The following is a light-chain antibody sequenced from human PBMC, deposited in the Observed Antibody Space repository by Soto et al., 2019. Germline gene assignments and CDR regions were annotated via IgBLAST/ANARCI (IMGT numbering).Light chain of an antibody. Sequence: DIVMTQSPDSLAVSLGERATINCKSSQGFLYSSNNKNYLAWYQQKPGQPPKLLIYWASTRESGVPDRFSGSGSGTDFTLTISSLQAEDVAVYYCQQYYSTPQTFGQGTKVDIK. V-gene: IGKV4-1*01. CDR2: WAS. CDR3: QQYYSTPQT. J-gene: IGKJ1*01. CDR1: QGFLYSSNNKNY.